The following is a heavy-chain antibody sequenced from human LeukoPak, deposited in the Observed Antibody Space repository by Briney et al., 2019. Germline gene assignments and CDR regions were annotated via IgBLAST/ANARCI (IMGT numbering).Heavy chain of an antibody. V-gene: IGHV4-59*01. Sequence: SETLSLTCTISGGSISSYYCSSIRQPPGKGLEWIGYIYYSGSTNYNPSLKSRVTMSVDTSKNQFSLRLSSVTAADTAVYYCAGSYYYDSGSYYWGQGTLVTVSS. CDR3: AGSYYYDSGSYY. D-gene: IGHD3-10*01. J-gene: IGHJ4*02. CDR1: GGSISSYY. CDR2: IYYSGST.